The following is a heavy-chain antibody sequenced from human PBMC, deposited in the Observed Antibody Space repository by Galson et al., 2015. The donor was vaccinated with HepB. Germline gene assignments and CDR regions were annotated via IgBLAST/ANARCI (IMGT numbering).Heavy chain of an antibody. V-gene: IGHV1-3*01. CDR1: GYMFTNYA. CDR3: ARSDSSGLDAFDI. CDR2: INAGNGNT. J-gene: IGHJ3*02. D-gene: IGHD3-22*01. Sequence: SCKASGYMFTNYAIHWVRQAPGQGLEWMGWINAGNGNTKYSQKFQGRVTITRDTSAGTAYMELSSLRSEDTAVYYCARSDSSGLDAFDIWGQGTKVTVSS.